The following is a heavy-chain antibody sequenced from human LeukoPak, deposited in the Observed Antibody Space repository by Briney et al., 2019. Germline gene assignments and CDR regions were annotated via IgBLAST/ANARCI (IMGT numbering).Heavy chain of an antibody. CDR3: ARVSGYDLRSLDY. CDR2: INPNDGST. V-gene: IGHV1-46*01. D-gene: IGHD5-12*01. J-gene: IGHJ4*02. Sequence: GASVKVSCQASGYTFTSYYIHWVRQAPGQGLEWMGIINPNDGSTDYAQKFQGRVTMTRDTSTSTVYMELSSLGSEDTAVYYCARVSGYDLRSLDYWGQGTLVTVSS. CDR1: GYTFTSYY.